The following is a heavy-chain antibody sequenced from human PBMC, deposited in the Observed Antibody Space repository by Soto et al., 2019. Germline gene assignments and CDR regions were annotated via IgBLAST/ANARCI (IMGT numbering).Heavy chain of an antibody. CDR3: ARGIAAYYDSSGYYDGLDY. V-gene: IGHV1-2*02. J-gene: IGHJ4*01. CDR1: GYTFTGYY. CDR2: INPNSGGT. D-gene: IGHD3-22*01. Sequence: ASGKVSCKASGYTFTGYYMHWVRQAPGQGLEWMGWINPNSGGTNYAQKFQGRVTMTRDTSISTAYMELSRLRSDDTAVYYCARGIAAYYDSSGYYDGLDYWGHRNLVAVSS.